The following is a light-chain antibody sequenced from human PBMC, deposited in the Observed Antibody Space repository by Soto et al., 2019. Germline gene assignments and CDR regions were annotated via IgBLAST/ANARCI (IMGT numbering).Light chain of an antibody. CDR2: AAS. J-gene: IGKJ4*01. CDR1: QGISSY. Sequence: ATRMTQSPSSLSASTGDRVTITCRASQGISSYLAWYQQKPGKAPKLLIYAASTLRSGVPSRFSGSRSGTEFTLTISSLQPEDFATYYCQQLNGYLELTFGGGAKVDIK. CDR3: QQLNGYLELT. V-gene: IGKV1-8*01.